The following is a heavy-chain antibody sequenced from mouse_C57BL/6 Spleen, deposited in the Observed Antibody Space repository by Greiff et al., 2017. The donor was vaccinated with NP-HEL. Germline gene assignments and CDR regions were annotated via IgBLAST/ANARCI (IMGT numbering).Heavy chain of an antibody. CDR1: GYTFTSYW. CDR3: ARRMVTTGGYYAMDY. CDR2: IDPSDSYT. V-gene: IGHV1-69*01. D-gene: IGHD2-3*01. J-gene: IGHJ4*01. Sequence: QVQLQQPGAELVMPGASVKLSCKASGYTFTSYWMHWVKQRPGQGLEWIGEIDPSDSYTNYNQKFKGKSTLTVDKSSSTAYMQLSSLTSEDSAVYYCARRMVTTGGYYAMDYWGQGTSVTVSS.